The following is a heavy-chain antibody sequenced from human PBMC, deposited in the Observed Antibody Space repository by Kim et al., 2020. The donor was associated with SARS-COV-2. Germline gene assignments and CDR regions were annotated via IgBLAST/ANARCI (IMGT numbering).Heavy chain of an antibody. CDR2: IYYSGST. Sequence: SETLSLTCTVSGGSISSSSYYWGWIRQPPGKGLEWIGSIYYSGSTYYNPSLKSRVTISVDTSKNQFSLKLSSVTAADTAVYYCARHATGIRADNWFDPWGQGTLVTVSS. V-gene: IGHV4-39*01. J-gene: IGHJ5*02. D-gene: IGHD4-4*01. CDR1: GGSISSSSYY. CDR3: ARHATGIRADNWFDP.